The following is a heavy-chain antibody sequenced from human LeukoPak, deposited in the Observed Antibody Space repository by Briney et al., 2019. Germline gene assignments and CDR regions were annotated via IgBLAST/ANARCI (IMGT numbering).Heavy chain of an antibody. D-gene: IGHD6-6*01. J-gene: IGHJ5*02. CDR3: ARAPEYSTAWPYKNWFDP. CDR1: GYAFTGSY. Sequence: ASVKVSCKASGYAFTGSYVHWVRQAPGQGLEWMGWINPNPNSGVTNYAQKFQGRVTMNRDTSISTAYMELSRLTSDDTAVYYCARAPEYSTAWPYKNWFDPWAREPWSPSPQ. CDR2: INPNPNSGVT. V-gene: IGHV1-2*02.